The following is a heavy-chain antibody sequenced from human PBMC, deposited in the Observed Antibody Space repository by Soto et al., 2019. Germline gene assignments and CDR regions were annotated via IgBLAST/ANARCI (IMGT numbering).Heavy chain of an antibody. CDR3: ARERSVGYCITTTCAIPFYYYAMDV. Sequence: QVQLVQSGAEVKKPGSSLKVSCKASGGTFTNYAFSWVRQAPGQGPEWMGGIIPIFGTPDYAQKLQGRVIITADESTRTVSMELNSLRSDDTAVYYCARERSVGYCITTTCAIPFYYYAMDVWGQGTTVTVSS. V-gene: IGHV1-69*12. J-gene: IGHJ6*02. CDR2: IIPIFGTP. D-gene: IGHD2-2*01. CDR1: GGTFTNYA.